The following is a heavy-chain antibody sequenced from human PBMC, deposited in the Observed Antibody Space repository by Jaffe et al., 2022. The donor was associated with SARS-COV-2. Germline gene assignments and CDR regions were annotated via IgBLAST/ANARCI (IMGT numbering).Heavy chain of an antibody. D-gene: IGHD6-19*01. CDR2: IWYDGSNK. J-gene: IGHJ6*02. V-gene: IGHV3-33*01. Sequence: QVQLVESGGGVVQPGRSLRLSCAASGFTFSSYGMHWVRQAPGKGLEWVAVIWYDGSNKYYADSVKGRFTISRDNSKNTLYLQMNSLRAEDTAVYYCARDLYRWLVRKHYYYYGMDVWGQGTTVTVSS. CDR1: GFTFSSYG. CDR3: ARDLYRWLVRKHYYYYGMDV.